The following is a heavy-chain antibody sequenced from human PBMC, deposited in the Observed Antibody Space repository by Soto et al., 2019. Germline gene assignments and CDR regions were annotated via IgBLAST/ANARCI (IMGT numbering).Heavy chain of an antibody. CDR3: ARDLERFGERWFDP. V-gene: IGHV1-18*01. D-gene: IGHD3-10*01. J-gene: IGHJ5*02. CDR2: ISAYNGNT. Sequence: ASVKVSCKASRYTFTSYGISWVRQAPGQGLEWMGWISAYNGNTNYAQKLQGRVTMTTDTSTSTAYMELRSLRSDDTAVYYCARDLERFGERWFDPWGQGTLVTVSS. CDR1: RYTFTSYG.